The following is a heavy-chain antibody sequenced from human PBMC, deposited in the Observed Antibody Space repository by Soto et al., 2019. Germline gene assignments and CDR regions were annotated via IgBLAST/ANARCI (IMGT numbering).Heavy chain of an antibody. CDR3: ARRMSNPRPYYYYHMDV. Sequence: PGESLKISCKGSGYSFTSYWIGWVRQMPGKGLEWMGIIYPGDSDTRYSPSFQGQVTISADKSISTAYLQWSSLKASDTAMYYCARRMSNPRPYYYYHMDVWGKGTTATVSS. CDR1: GYSFTSYW. V-gene: IGHV5-51*01. CDR2: IYPGDSDT. D-gene: IGHD4-4*01. J-gene: IGHJ6*03.